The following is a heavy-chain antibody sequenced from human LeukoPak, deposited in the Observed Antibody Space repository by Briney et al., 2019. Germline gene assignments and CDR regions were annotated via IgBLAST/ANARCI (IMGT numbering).Heavy chain of an antibody. V-gene: IGHV4-38-2*02. Sequence: PSETLSLTCTVSGYSISGGYYWGWIRQPPGKGLEWIGIIFQSVSTYYNTSLKSRVTTSVDTSKNQFSLKLSSVTAADTAVYYCARDNSNGFDFWSQGTLVTVSS. D-gene: IGHD6-25*01. CDR1: GYSISGGYY. J-gene: IGHJ4*02. CDR3: ARDNSNGFDF. CDR2: IFQSVST.